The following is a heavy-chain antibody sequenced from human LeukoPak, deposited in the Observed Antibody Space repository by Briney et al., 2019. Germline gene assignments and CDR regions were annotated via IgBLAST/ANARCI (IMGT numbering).Heavy chain of an antibody. CDR1: GCSISSYY. CDR3: ARGRRGYDYLGQASHFDD. CDR2: IYDSGST. Sequence: SETLSLTCTVSGCSISSYYWSWIRQPPGKGLEWIWCIYDSGSTNYNPSLKSRVTISVDTYKNQFSLKLSSATDADKAVYYCARGRRGYDYLGQASHFDDRGTRTPVTASS. V-gene: IGHV4-59*01. D-gene: IGHD5-12*01. J-gene: IGHJ4*01.